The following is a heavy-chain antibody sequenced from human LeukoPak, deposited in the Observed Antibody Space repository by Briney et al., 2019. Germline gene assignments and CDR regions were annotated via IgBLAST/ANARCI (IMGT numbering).Heavy chain of an antibody. Sequence: GGSLRLSCAASGFTFSSYAMSWVRQAPGKGLQWVSAISRTDALNTYYADSVKGRFTISRDNSKNTLYLQMNSLRADDTALYYCAKRRAYDSSGYFFDYWGQGTLVTVSS. D-gene: IGHD3-22*01. CDR2: ISRTDALNT. V-gene: IGHV3-23*01. CDR1: GFTFSSYA. J-gene: IGHJ4*02. CDR3: AKRRAYDSSGYFFDY.